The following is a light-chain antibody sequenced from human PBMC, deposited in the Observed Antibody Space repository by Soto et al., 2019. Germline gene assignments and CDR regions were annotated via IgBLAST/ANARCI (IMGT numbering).Light chain of an antibody. J-gene: IGKJ3*01. CDR2: AAS. Sequence: DIPMTQCPSSLSAYLGDRVTITCGASQTISRNLNWYQQKKGKAPKLLIYAASSLQSGVPSTFSGSVYGTDVNLTLSSLQPEDFATYYCQQSYSTPITFGPGTKVDIK. CDR1: QTISRN. CDR3: QQSYSTPIT. V-gene: IGKV1-39*01.